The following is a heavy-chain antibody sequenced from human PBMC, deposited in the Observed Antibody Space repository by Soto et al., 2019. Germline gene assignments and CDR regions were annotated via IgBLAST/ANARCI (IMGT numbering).Heavy chain of an antibody. J-gene: IGHJ4*02. D-gene: IGHD3-22*01. CDR3: TRDLDTSGSAPISEY. Sequence: EVQLVESGGGLVQPGGSLRLSCAGSGFTFGTDWMSWVRQAPGKGLEWVANINRGGSDRYYVDSVKGRFTISRDNAKNSLYLQMNSLGAEDTAVYYCTRDLDTSGSAPISEYWGQGTLVTVSS. CDR2: INRGGSDR. V-gene: IGHV3-7*03. CDR1: GFTFGTDW.